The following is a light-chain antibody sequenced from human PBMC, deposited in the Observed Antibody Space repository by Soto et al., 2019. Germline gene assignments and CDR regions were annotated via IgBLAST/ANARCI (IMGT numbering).Light chain of an antibody. Sequence: QSALTQPPSASGSPGQSVTISCTGSSSDVGGYNYVSWYQQDPGKAPKLMIYEVNKRPSGVPDRFSGSKSGNTASLTVSGLQAEDETDYYFTSYAGSNDWVFGGGTKLTVL. J-gene: IGLJ2*01. CDR2: EVN. V-gene: IGLV2-8*01. CDR3: TSYAGSNDWV. CDR1: SSDVGGYNY.